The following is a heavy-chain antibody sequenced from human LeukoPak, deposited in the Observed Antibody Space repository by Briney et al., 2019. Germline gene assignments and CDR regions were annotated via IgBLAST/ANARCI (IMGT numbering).Heavy chain of an antibody. CDR3: AREGCSGGSCYSGSDYYYGMDV. CDR1: GGTFISYA. D-gene: IGHD2-15*01. CDR2: IIPIFGTA. Sequence: ASVKVSCKASGGTFISYAISWVRQAPGQGLEWMGGIIPIFGTANYAQKFQGRVTITADESTSTAYMELSSLRSEDTAVYYCAREGCSGGSCYSGSDYYYGMDVWGQGTTVTVSS. J-gene: IGHJ6*02. V-gene: IGHV1-69*13.